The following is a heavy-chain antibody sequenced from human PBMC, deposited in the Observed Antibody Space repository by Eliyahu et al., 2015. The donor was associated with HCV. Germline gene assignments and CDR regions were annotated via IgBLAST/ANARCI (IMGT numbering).Heavy chain of an antibody. V-gene: IGHV3-48*03. CDR1: GFTFSSYE. J-gene: IGHJ6*02. Sequence: QPGGSLRLSCAASGFTFSSYEMNWVRQAPGKGLEWVSYISSSGSTIYYADSVKGRFTISRDNAKNSLYLQMNSLRAEDTAVYYCARVAYYGMDVWGQGTTVTVSS. CDR3: ARVAYYGMDV. CDR2: ISSSGSTI.